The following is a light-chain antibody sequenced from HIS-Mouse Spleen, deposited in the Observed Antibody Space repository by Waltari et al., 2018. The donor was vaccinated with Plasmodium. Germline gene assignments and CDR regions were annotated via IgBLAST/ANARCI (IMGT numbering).Light chain of an antibody. CDR2: AAS. CDR3: QQSYSTWT. J-gene: IGKJ1*01. Sequence: DIQMTQSPSSLSASVGDRVTITCRASQSISNYLNWYQQKPGKAPKFLIYAASTLQSGVPSRFSGSGSGTDFTLTISSLQLEDFATYYCQQSYSTWTFGQGTKVEIK. CDR1: QSISNY. V-gene: IGKV1-39*01.